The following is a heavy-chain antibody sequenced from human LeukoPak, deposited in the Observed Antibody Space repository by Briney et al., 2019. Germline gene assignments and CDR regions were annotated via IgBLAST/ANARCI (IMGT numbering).Heavy chain of an antibody. V-gene: IGHV4-34*01. Sequence: SETLSLTCAVYGASFSGYYWSWIRQPPGKGLEWIGEINHGGSTNYNPSLKSRVTISVDTSKNQFSLKLSSVTAADTAVYYCARYLDYGGNSRVFQHWGQGTLVTVSS. CDR3: ARYLDYGGNSRVFQH. CDR2: INHGGST. CDR1: GASFSGYY. D-gene: IGHD4-23*01. J-gene: IGHJ1*01.